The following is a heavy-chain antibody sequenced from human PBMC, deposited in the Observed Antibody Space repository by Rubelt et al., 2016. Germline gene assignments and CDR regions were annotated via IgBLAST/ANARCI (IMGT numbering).Heavy chain of an antibody. Sequence: EVQLVESGGGLGQPGGSLRLSCAASGFTFSSYTMAWVRQGPGKGLEWVSAIGTAGDAYYPGSVRGRFTISRENAKNSFYLQMNSLRAGDTAVDYCVRAPLGYWHLGMDVWGQGTTVTVSS. J-gene: IGHJ6*02. D-gene: IGHD2-8*02. CDR1: GFTFSSYT. CDR3: VRAPLGYWHLGMDV. CDR2: IGTAGDA. V-gene: IGHV3-13*01.